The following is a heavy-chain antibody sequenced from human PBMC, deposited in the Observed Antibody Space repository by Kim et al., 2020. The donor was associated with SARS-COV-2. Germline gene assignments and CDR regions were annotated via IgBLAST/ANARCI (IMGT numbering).Heavy chain of an antibody. V-gene: IGHV1-46*01. CDR2: INPSGGST. Sequence: ASVKVSCKASGYTFTSYYMHWVRQAPGQGLEWMGIINPSGGSTSYAQKFQGRVTMTRDTSTSTVYMELSSLRSEDTAVYYCARDRSPEYYYGSGSYYNAAGYWGQGTLVTVSS. CDR1: GYTFTSYY. D-gene: IGHD3-10*01. CDR3: ARDRSPEYYYGSGSYYNAAGY. J-gene: IGHJ4*02.